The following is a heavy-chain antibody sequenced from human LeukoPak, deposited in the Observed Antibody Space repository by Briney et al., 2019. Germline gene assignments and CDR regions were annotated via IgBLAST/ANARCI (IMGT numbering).Heavy chain of an antibody. D-gene: IGHD4-23*01. CDR2: IIVGSGTT. CDR3: AAERYGGISDCCNFEI. Sequence: GASVKVSCKSSGFSFSNSAVQWVRQARGQRLEWIGWIIVGSGTTNYAQSLQGRLTITRDMSTNTAYMELSSLRSEDTAVYYCAAERYGGISDCCNFEIWGQGTMVTVSS. CDR1: GFSFSNSA. V-gene: IGHV1-58*01. J-gene: IGHJ3*02.